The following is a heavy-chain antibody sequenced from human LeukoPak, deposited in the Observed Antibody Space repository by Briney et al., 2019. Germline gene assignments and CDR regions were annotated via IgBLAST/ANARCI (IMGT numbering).Heavy chain of an antibody. CDR3: AREALSGFDP. Sequence: ASVKVSCKASGYSFTRYAMNWVRQAPGQGLEWMGWISTNSGNPTYAQGFTGRFVFSLDTSVSTAYLQISSLKAEDTAFYYCAREALSGFDPWGQGTLVTVSS. J-gene: IGHJ5*02. CDR2: ISTNSGNP. CDR1: GYSFTRYA. V-gene: IGHV7-4-1*02.